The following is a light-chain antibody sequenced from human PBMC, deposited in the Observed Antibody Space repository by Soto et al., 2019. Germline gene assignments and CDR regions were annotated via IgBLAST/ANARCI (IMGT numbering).Light chain of an antibody. J-gene: IGKJ3*01. CDR2: AAS. CDR1: QGISSW. CDR3: QPDTSFPFT. V-gene: IGKV1D-12*01. Sequence: DIQMTQSPSSVSASVGDRVTSTCRASQGISSWLAWYQQKPGKAPKLLSYAASSLQSGVPSRFSGSGSGTDFTLTIRSLQPEDFATYYSQPDTSFPFTLGPGTTVAIK.